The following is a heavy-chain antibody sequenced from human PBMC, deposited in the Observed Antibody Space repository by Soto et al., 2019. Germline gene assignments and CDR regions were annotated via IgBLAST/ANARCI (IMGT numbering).Heavy chain of an antibody. J-gene: IGHJ4*02. CDR1: GYAFTTYG. V-gene: IGHV1-18*01. CDR3: ARGRYGAD. D-gene: IGHD3-10*01. Sequence: QVHLVQSGAEVKKPGASVKVSCKGSGYAFTTYGITWVRQAPGQGLEWMGWISAHNGNTNYAQKLQGRVTVTRDTSASTAAMELRSLRSDDTAVYYCARGRYGADWGQGALVTVSS. CDR2: ISAHNGNT.